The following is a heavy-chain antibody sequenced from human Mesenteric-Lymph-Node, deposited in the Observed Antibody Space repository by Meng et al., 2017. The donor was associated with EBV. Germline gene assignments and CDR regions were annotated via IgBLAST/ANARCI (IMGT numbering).Heavy chain of an antibody. CDR1: GGSFSGYY. V-gene: IGHV4-34*01. D-gene: IGHD3-3*01. Sequence: QVKLQRGGAGLLKPSGTLSPTVAVYGGSFSGYYWTWIRQPPGRGLEWIGEINHSGSTNHNPSLKSRVTISAGTSKDQFSLKLSSVTAADTAVYYCARGYAGYYGKLFDYWGQGTLVTVSS. CDR2: INHSGST. CDR3: ARGYAGYYGKLFDY. J-gene: IGHJ4*02.